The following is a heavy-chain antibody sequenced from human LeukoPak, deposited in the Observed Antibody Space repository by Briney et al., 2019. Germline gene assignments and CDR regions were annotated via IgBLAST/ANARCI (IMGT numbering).Heavy chain of an antibody. J-gene: IGHJ4*02. V-gene: IGHV4-59*01. CDR3: ARDHEGLQFDY. CDR2: IYYSGST. Sequence: SQTLSLTCTVSGGSISSYYWSWIRQPPGKGLEWIGYIYYSGSTNYNPSLKSRVTISVDTSKNQFSLKLSSVSAADTAVYYCARDHEGLQFDYWGQGTLVTVSS. D-gene: IGHD4-11*01. CDR1: GGSISSYY.